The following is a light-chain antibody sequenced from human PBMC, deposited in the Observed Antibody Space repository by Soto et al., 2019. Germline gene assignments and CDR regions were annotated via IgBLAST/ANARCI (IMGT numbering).Light chain of an antibody. CDR2: AAS. CDR3: LQDYTFPLT. Sequence: AIQMTQSPSSLSASVGDRGTITCRASQAIRDDLGWYQQRPGKAPTLLIYAASTLLSGVPSRFSGSGSGTDFTLTISSQQPEDFATYYCLQDYTFPLTFGQGTRVEIK. CDR1: QAIRDD. J-gene: IGKJ1*01. V-gene: IGKV1-6*02.